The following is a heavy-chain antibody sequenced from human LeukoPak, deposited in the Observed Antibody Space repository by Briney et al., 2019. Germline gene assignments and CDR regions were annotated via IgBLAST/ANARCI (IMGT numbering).Heavy chain of an antibody. CDR3: AIQALYYYDSSGYPLPWYFDL. D-gene: IGHD3-22*01. CDR2: IYYSGST. Sequence: LETLSLTCTVSGGSISSSSYYWGWIRQPPGKGLEWIGSIYYSGSTYYNPPLKSRVTISVDTSKNQFSLKLSSVTAADTAVYYCAIQALYYYDSSGYPLPWYFDLWGRGTLVTVSS. J-gene: IGHJ2*01. V-gene: IGHV4-39*01. CDR1: GGSISSSSYY.